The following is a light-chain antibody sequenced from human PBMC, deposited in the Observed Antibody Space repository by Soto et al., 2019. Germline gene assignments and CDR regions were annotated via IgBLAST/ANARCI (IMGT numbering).Light chain of an antibody. J-gene: IGKJ5*01. V-gene: IGKV1-39*01. CDR2: AAY. CDR3: KQYYSVPIT. CDR1: QSINSY. Sequence: DIQMTQSPSSLSASVGDRVTITCRASQSINSYLNWYQQEPGKAPKFLIYAAYSLQSGVPSRFSGSGSGTDFTLTIRSLQAEDVAVYYCKQYYSVPITFGQGTRLEIK.